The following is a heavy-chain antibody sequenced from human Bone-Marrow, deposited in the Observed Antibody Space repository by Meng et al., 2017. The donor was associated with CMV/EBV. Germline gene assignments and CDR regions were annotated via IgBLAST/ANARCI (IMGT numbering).Heavy chain of an antibody. D-gene: IGHD2-15*01. V-gene: IGHV3-21*04. CDR2: ISSSSSYI. CDR3: AKDLVVVAAFDY. Sequence: GGSLRLSCAASGFTFSSYSMNWVRQAPGKGLEWVSSISSSSSYIYYADSVKGRFTISRDNAKNSMYLQMNSLIAEDTAVYYCAKDLVVVAAFDYWGQGTLVTVSS. CDR1: GFTFSSYS. J-gene: IGHJ4*02.